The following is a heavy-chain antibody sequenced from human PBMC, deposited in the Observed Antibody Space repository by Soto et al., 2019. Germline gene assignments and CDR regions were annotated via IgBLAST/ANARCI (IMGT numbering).Heavy chain of an antibody. J-gene: IGHJ4*02. CDR1: GFTFSSYA. V-gene: IGHV3-23*01. Sequence: EVPLLESGGGLVQPGGSLRLSCAASGFTFSSYAMSWVRQAPGKGLEWVSAISGSGGSTYYADSVKGRFTISRDNSKNTLYLQMNSLRAEDTAVYYCAKRVNYYGSEHDYWGQGTLVTVSS. CDR2: ISGSGGST. D-gene: IGHD3-10*01. CDR3: AKRVNYYGSEHDY.